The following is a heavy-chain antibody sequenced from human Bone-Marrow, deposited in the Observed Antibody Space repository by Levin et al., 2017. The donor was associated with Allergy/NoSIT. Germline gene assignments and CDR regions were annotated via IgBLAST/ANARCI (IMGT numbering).Heavy chain of an antibody. CDR2: IYPGDSDT. CDR3: ARTDYDAFTGFYSFDF. V-gene: IGHV5-51*01. J-gene: IGHJ4*02. Sequence: GESLKISCKGSGYKFSSYWIAWVRQMPGKGLEWMGVIYPGDSDTRYSPSFQGQVTISVDTSIDTAYLQWSSLLASDSATYYCARTDYDAFTGFYSFDFWGQGTLVTVSS. D-gene: IGHD3-9*01. CDR1: GYKFSSYW.